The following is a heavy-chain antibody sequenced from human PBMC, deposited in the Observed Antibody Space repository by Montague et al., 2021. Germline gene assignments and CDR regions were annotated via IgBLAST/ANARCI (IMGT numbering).Heavy chain of an antibody. CDR1: GDSDGAEESR. V-gene: IGHV6-1*01. J-gene: IGHJ4*02. D-gene: IGHD1-1*01. Sequence: CAISGDSDGAEESRCSSEGHSPALRLHWQVVSCLRSDWTHDYAPSVKSRIIVNPDTSKNQFSLQLNSVTPEDTAVYYCVRDHDQVFDYWGEGTLVTVSS. CDR3: VRDHDQVFDY. CDR2: SCLRSDWTH.